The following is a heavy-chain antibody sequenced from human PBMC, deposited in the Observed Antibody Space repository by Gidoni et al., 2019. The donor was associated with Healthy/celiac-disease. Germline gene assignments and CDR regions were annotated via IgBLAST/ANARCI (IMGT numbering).Heavy chain of an antibody. Sequence: QVQLVESGGGVVQPGRSLRLSCAASGFTFRSYAMHWVRQAPGKGLEWVAVISYDGSNKYYADSVKGRFTISRDNSKNTLYLQMNSLRAEDTAVYYCARGGMIVVKYYFDYWGQGTLVTVSS. V-gene: IGHV3-30-3*01. D-gene: IGHD3-22*01. CDR2: ISYDGSNK. J-gene: IGHJ4*02. CDR1: GFTFRSYA. CDR3: ARGGMIVVKYYFDY.